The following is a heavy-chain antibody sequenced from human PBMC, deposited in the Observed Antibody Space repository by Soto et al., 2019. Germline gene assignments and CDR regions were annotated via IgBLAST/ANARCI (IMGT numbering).Heavy chain of an antibody. CDR2: FYWDDDK. CDR1: GFSLTTNGVG. V-gene: IGHV2-5*02. D-gene: IGHD1-1*01. Sequence: SGPTLVNPTETLTLTCTFSGFSLTTNGVGVGWIRQPPGKALEWLGLFYWDDDKRYSPSLENRLTITKDTSKNQVVLTMTNMDPEDTGTYYCAYRKGAATGTPNSFDPWGQGTPVTVSS. J-gene: IGHJ5*02. CDR3: AYRKGAATGTPNSFDP.